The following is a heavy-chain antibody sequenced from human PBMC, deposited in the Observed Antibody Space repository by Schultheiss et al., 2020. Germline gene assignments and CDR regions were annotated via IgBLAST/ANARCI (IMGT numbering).Heavy chain of an antibody. V-gene: IGHV4-4*07. J-gene: IGHJ5*02. CDR1: GGSISSYY. Sequence: SETLSLTCSVSGGSISSYYWSWIRQPAGKGLEWIGRISIRGSTNYNPSLKSRVTMSIDTSKSQFSLKLSSVTAADTAVYYCARYADDTSWLDTWGQGTLVTVSS. CDR2: ISIRGST. D-gene: IGHD2-2*01. CDR3: ARYADDTSWLDT.